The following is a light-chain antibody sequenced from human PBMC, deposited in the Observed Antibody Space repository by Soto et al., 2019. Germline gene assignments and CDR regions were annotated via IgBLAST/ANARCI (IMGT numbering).Light chain of an antibody. CDR2: VAS. CDR3: QQYKSYSRT. CDR1: QSIISW. Sequence: DIQMTQSPSTLSESVGATVTITCRAGQSIISWLAWYQQKPGKAPKLLIYVASSLESGVPSRCSGSGSGTEFTLTVSSLQPDDFATYYCQQYKSYSRTFGQGTKVEIK. V-gene: IGKV1-5*01. J-gene: IGKJ1*01.